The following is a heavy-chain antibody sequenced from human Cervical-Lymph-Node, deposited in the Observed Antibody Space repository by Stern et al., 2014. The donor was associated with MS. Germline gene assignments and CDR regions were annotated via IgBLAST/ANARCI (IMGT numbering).Heavy chain of an antibody. Sequence: VQLVESGGGVVKPGGSLRLSCAASGFTFSNYYISWIRQAPGQGLEWVSFISSSGSTIYYAVSVKGRFTIARANAKNSLYLQMNSLRAEDAAVYYCARSLSYGSFDYWGQGTLVTVSS. J-gene: IGHJ4*02. CDR2: ISSSGSTI. CDR1: GFTFSNYY. D-gene: IGHD5-18*01. V-gene: IGHV3-11*01. CDR3: ARSLSYGSFDY.